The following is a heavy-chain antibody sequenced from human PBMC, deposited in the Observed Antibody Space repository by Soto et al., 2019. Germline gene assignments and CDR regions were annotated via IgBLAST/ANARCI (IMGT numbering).Heavy chain of an antibody. CDR3: ARDVRYFDWPVGWFDP. J-gene: IGHJ5*02. CDR1: GYTFTSYA. D-gene: IGHD3-9*01. Sequence: GASVKVSCKASGYTFTSYAMHWVRQAPGQRLEWMGWINAGNGNTKYSQKFQGRVTITRDTSASTAYMELSSLRSEDTAVYYCARDVRYFDWPVGWFDPWGQGTLVTVSS. CDR2: INAGNGNT. V-gene: IGHV1-3*01.